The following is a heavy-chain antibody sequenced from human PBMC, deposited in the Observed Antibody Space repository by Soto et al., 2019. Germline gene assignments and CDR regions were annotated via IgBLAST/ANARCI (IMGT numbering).Heavy chain of an antibody. J-gene: IGHJ4*02. Sequence: GGSLRLSCAASGFTFDDYAMHWVRQAPGKGLEWVSGITWNSGNIGYADSVRGRFTISRDNAKNSLYLQMNSLRPEDSALYYCAKAHLSRPDIVATRYFDYWGQGTLVTVSS. D-gene: IGHD5-12*01. CDR1: GFTFDDYA. V-gene: IGHV3-9*01. CDR2: ITWNSGNI. CDR3: AKAHLSRPDIVATRYFDY.